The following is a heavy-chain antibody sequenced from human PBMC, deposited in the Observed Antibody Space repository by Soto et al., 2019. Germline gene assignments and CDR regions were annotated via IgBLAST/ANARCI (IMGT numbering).Heavy chain of an antibody. D-gene: IGHD3-9*01. V-gene: IGHV1-69*13. CDR2: IIPIFGTA. Sequence: GASVKVSCKASGGTFSSYAISWVRPAPGQGLEWMGGIIPIFGTANYAQKFQGRVTITADESTSTAYMELSSLRSEDTAVYYCARGGMYYDILTGYYGRRNIDYWGQGTLVTVSS. CDR3: ARGGMYYDILTGYYGRRNIDY. J-gene: IGHJ4*02. CDR1: GGTFSSYA.